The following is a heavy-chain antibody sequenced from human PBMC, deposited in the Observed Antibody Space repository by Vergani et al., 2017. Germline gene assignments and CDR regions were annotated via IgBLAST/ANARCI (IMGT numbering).Heavy chain of an antibody. CDR2: ISYDGSNK. Sequence: QVQLVESGGGVVQPGRSLRLSCAASGFTFSSYGMHWVRQAPGRGLEWVAVISYDGSNKYYADSVKGRFTISRDNSKNTLYLQMNSLRAEDTAVYYCAKDLLHRSGRPYYFDYWGQGTLVTVSS. CDR3: AKDLLHRSGRPYYFDY. CDR1: GFTFSSYG. V-gene: IGHV3-30*18. J-gene: IGHJ4*02.